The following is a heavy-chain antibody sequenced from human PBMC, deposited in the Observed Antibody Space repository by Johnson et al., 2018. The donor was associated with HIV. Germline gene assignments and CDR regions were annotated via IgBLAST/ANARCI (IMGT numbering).Heavy chain of an antibody. V-gene: IGHV3-66*01. CDR1: GFNVSDNY. CDR2: IYSGGST. Sequence: VQLVESGGGVVQPGRSLRLSCAGSGFNVSDNYMSWVRQAPGKGLEWVSVIYSGGSTFNAHSVKGRFTISRDNSENTVYLHMTSLRTEDAALSYCAKLIVNWNYDEEASRGFDIWGQGTMVTVSP. J-gene: IGHJ3*02. CDR3: AKLIVNWNYDEEASRGFDI. D-gene: IGHD1-7*01.